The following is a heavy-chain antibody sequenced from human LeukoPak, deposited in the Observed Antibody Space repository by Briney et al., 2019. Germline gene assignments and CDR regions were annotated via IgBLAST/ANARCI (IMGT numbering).Heavy chain of an antibody. CDR3: AKDPSGIVVVPAAPFDY. CDR2: IRYDGSNK. CDR1: GFTFSSYG. V-gene: IGHV3-30*02. Sequence: GGSLRLSCAASGFTFSSYGMHWVRQAPGKGLEWVAFIRYDGSNKYYADSVKGRFTISRDNSKNTLYLQMNSLRAEDTAVYYCAKDPSGIVVVPAAPFDYWGQGTLVTVSS. D-gene: IGHD2-2*01. J-gene: IGHJ4*02.